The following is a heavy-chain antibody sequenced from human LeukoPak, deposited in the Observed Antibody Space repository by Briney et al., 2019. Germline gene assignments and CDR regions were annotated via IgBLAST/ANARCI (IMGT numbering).Heavy chain of an antibody. D-gene: IGHD3-10*01. Sequence: PSETLSFTCTVSGASITISGYSWGWIRQPPGKGLEWIGTFHSSGSTYYSSSLKSRVTISIDTSKSQFSLDVTSVTATDTATYYCARLPTGFPNWFDPWGQGILVTVFS. V-gene: IGHV4-39*01. CDR1: GASITISGYS. CDR2: FHSSGST. CDR3: ARLPTGFPNWFDP. J-gene: IGHJ5*02.